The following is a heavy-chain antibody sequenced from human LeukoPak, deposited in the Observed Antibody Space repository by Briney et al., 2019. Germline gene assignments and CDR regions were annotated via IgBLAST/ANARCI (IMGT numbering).Heavy chain of an antibody. CDR2: ISSSSSYI. Sequence: PGGSLRLSCAASGFTFSSYSMNWVRQAPGKGLEWVSSISSSSSYIYYADSVNGRFTISRDNAKNSLYLQMNSLRAEDTAVYYCARALPSPLYSGSYADAFDIWGQGTMVTVSS. CDR3: ARALPSPLYSGSYADAFDI. J-gene: IGHJ3*02. CDR1: GFTFSSYS. D-gene: IGHD1-26*01. V-gene: IGHV3-21*01.